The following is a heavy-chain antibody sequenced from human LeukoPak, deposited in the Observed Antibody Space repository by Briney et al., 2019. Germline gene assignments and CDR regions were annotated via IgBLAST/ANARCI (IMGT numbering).Heavy chain of an antibody. CDR1: GGSISSGSYY. V-gene: IGHV4-61*02. Sequence: SQTLSLTCTVSGGSISSGSYYWNWIRQPAGKGLEWIGRIYTSGSTNYNPSLKSRVTISVDTSKNQFSLKLSSVTAADTAMYYCARGRVEMATIDFDYWGQGTLVTVSS. D-gene: IGHD5-24*01. CDR3: ARGRVEMATIDFDY. J-gene: IGHJ4*02. CDR2: IYTSGST.